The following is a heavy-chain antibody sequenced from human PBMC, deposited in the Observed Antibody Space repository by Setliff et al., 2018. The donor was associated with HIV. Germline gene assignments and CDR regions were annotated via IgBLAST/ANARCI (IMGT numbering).Heavy chain of an antibody. D-gene: IGHD6-6*01. CDR1: GGSISSGNYY. CDR3: ARVPSIAARPDGDY. CDR2: IYTSGST. J-gene: IGHJ4*02. V-gene: IGHV4-61*09. Sequence: SETLSLTCNVSGGSISSGNYYWSWIRLPAGKGLEWVGHIYTSGSTNYNPSLKSRVTILVDMSKNQFSLKLSSVTAADTAVYYCARVPSIAARPDGDYWGQGSLVTVS.